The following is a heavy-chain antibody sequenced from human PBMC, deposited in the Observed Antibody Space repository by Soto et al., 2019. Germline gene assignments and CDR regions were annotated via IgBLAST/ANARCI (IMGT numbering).Heavy chain of an antibody. CDR3: ARDRHVLRFLEWSKGAHYYYGMDV. CDR1: GYTFTSYY. J-gene: IGHJ6*02. V-gene: IGHV1-46*01. CDR2: INPIGGST. D-gene: IGHD3-3*01. Sequence: ASVKVSCKASGYTFTSYYMHWVRQAPGQGLEWMGIINPIGGSTSYAQKFQGRVTMTRDTSTSTVYMELSSLRSEDTAVYYCARDRHVLRFLEWSKGAHYYYGMDVWGQGTTVTVSS.